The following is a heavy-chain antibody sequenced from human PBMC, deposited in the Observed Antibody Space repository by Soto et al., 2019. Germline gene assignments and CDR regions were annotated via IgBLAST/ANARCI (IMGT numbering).Heavy chain of an antibody. CDR1: EGTFSSYA. CDR3: ARHNRLGTWIAFDI. Sequence: QVQLVQSGAEVKKPGSSVKVSCKASEGTFSSYAISWVRQAPGQGLEWMGGIIPIFGTANYAQKFQGRVTNTADESTSTAYMELRSLRSEDTAVYYCARHNRLGTWIAFDIWGQWTMVTVSS. CDR2: IIPIFGTA. D-gene: IGHD7-27*01. V-gene: IGHV1-69*01. J-gene: IGHJ3*02.